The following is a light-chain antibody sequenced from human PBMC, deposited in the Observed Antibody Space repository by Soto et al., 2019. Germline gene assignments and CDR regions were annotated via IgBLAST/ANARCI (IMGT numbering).Light chain of an antibody. CDR2: DVS. CDR3: CSYAGWYTFV. V-gene: IGLV2-11*01. Sequence: QSVLTQPRSVSGSPGQSVTISCTGTSSDVGGYNYVSWYQQHPGKAPKLMIYDVSKRPSGVPDRFSGSKSGNTASLTISGLQAEDEADYYCCSYAGWYTFVFGTGTKLTVL. J-gene: IGLJ1*01. CDR1: SSDVGGYNY.